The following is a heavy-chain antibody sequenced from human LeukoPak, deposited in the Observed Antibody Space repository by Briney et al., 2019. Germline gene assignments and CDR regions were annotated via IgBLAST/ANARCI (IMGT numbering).Heavy chain of an antibody. CDR1: GGSISSIISY. Sequence: SETLSLTCTVSGGSISSIISYWGWIRQPPGKGLEWIGNIYYSGSTYYTPSLKSRVTISVDTSKNQFSLKLSSVTAADTAVYYCARDTPYYYGSGSYLDYWGQGTLVTVSS. CDR3: ARDTPYYYGSGSYLDY. V-gene: IGHV4-39*07. J-gene: IGHJ4*02. CDR2: IYYSGST. D-gene: IGHD3-10*01.